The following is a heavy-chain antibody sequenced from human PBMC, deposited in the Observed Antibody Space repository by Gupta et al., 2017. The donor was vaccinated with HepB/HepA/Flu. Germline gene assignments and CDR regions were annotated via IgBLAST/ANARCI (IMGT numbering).Heavy chain of an antibody. Sequence: EVQLVESGGGLVKPGGSLRLSCAGSGFTFSSYSMKWVRQAPGKGLEWVSSISSSSSYIYYADSVKGRFTISRDNAKNSLYLQMNSLRAEDTAVYYCAREGPLGYSYGRCLDYWGQGTLVTVSS. J-gene: IGHJ4*02. CDR3: AREGPLGYSYGRCLDY. V-gene: IGHV3-21*01. CDR2: ISSSSSYI. CDR1: GFTFSSYS. D-gene: IGHD5-18*01.